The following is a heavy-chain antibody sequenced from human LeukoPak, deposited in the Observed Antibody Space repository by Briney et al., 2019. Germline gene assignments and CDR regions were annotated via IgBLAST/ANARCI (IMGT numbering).Heavy chain of an antibody. Sequence: SETLSLTCTVSGGSISSSSYYWGWIRQPPGKGLEWIGSIYYSGSTYYNPSLKSRVTISVDTSKNQFSLKLSSVTAADTAVYYCARQRKGNVLLWFGGKNNNAFDIWGQGTMVTVSS. CDR3: ARQRKGNVLLWFGGKNNNAFDI. V-gene: IGHV4-39*01. CDR2: IYYSGST. J-gene: IGHJ3*02. D-gene: IGHD3-10*01. CDR1: GGSISSSSYY.